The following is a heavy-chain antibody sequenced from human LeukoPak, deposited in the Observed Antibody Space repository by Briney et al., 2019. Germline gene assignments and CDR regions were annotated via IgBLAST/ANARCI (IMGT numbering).Heavy chain of an antibody. V-gene: IGHV4-30-4*01. Sequence: TSETLSLTCSVSGGSIGSGDYFWTWIRQPPGKGLEYIGYIYYSGTTYYNPSLKSRITMSVDMSANQFSLRLTSVSAADTAVYYCTRAYWIGFHFDSWGQGILVSVSS. CDR1: GGSIGSGDYF. CDR3: TRAYWIGFHFDS. D-gene: IGHD3-3*01. J-gene: IGHJ4*02. CDR2: IYYSGTT.